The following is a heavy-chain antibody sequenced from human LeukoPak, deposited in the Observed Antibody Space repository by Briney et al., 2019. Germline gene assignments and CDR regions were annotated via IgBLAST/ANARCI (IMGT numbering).Heavy chain of an antibody. J-gene: IGHJ4*02. CDR3: ARAPNCGGDCDY. Sequence: XXASXGTFSSYAISXVRQAPGQGLEWMGGIIPIFGTANYAQKFQGRVTITADESTSTAYMELSSLRSEDTAVYYCARAPNCGGDCDYWGQGTLVTVSS. D-gene: IGHD2-21*01. CDR2: IIPIFGTA. V-gene: IGHV1-69*01. CDR1: XGTFSSYA.